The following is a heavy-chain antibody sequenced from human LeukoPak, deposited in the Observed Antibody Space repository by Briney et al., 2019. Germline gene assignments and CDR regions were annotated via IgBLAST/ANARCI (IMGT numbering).Heavy chain of an antibody. J-gene: IGHJ4*02. CDR3: ARDRTGWLQFDY. D-gene: IGHD5-24*01. Sequence: ASVTVSCKASGYTFTGYYMHWVRQAPGQGLEWMGWINPNSGGTNYAQKFQGRVTMTRDTSISTAYMELSRLRSDDTAVYYCARDRTGWLQFDYWGQGTLVTVSS. CDR1: GYTFTGYY. V-gene: IGHV1-2*02. CDR2: INPNSGGT.